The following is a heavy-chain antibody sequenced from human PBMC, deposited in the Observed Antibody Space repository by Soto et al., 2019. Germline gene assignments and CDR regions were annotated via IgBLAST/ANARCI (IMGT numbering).Heavy chain of an antibody. D-gene: IGHD3-3*01. CDR1: GYTFTSYG. Sequence: ASVKVSCKASGYTFTSYGISWVRQAPGQGLEWMGWISAYNGNTNYAQKIQGRVTMTTDTSTSTAYMKMRSPSSDVTAVFYCARIPRYYDFWSGYYGLDYWGQGTLVTVSS. CDR2: ISAYNGNT. V-gene: IGHV1-18*01. J-gene: IGHJ4*02. CDR3: ARIPRYYDFWSGYYGLDY.